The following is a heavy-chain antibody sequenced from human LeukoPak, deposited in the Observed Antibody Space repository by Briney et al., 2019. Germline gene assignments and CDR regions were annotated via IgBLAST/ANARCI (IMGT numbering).Heavy chain of an antibody. CDR2: ISGSGGST. D-gene: IGHD3-22*01. Sequence: GGSLRLSCAASGFTFSSYAMSWVRQAPGKVLEWVSAISGSGGSTYYADSVKGRFTISRDNSKNTLYLQMNSLRAEDTAVYYCAKDSAGSGYYPRFDYWGQGTLVTVSS. CDR1: GFTFSSYA. V-gene: IGHV3-23*01. CDR3: AKDSAGSGYYPRFDY. J-gene: IGHJ4*02.